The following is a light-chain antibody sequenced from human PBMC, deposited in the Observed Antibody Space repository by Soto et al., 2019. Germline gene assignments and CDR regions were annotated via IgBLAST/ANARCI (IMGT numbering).Light chain of an antibody. CDR3: SSYTSSSTPG. J-gene: IGLJ2*01. CDR1: SSGVGGYNY. Sequence: QSALTQPASVSGSPGQSITISCTGTSSGVGGYNYVSWYQQHPGKAPKLMIYDVSNRPSGVSNRFSGSKSGNTASLTISGLQAEDEADYYCSSYTSSSTPGFGGGTKLTVL. CDR2: DVS. V-gene: IGLV2-14*01.